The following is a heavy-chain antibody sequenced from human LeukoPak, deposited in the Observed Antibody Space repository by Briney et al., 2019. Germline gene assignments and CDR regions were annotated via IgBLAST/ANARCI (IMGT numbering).Heavy chain of an antibody. CDR3: ARALRIAALIDYYYYMDV. CDR1: GFTFTSFG. D-gene: IGHD6-6*01. V-gene: IGHV3-30*02. J-gene: IGHJ6*03. Sequence: GGSLRLSCAASGFTFTSFGMHWVRQAPGKGLEWVAFIRNDGDVIYYTDSVKGRFTISRDNSKNTVYLQLNSLRAEDAAVYYCARALRIAALIDYYYYMDVWGKGTTVTVSS. CDR2: IRNDGDVI.